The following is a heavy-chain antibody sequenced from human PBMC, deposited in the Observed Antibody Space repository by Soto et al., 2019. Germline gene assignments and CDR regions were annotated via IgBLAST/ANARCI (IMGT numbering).Heavy chain of an antibody. Sequence: PSETLSLTCTVSGGSISSYYWSWIRQPPGKGLEWIGYIYYSGSTNYNPSLKSRVTISVDTSKNQFSLKLSSVTAADTAVYYCARLYYYGSGSSYYYYYGMDVWGQGTTVTVSS. J-gene: IGHJ6*02. CDR2: IYYSGST. D-gene: IGHD3-10*01. V-gene: IGHV4-59*01. CDR1: GGSISSYY. CDR3: ARLYYYGSGSSYYYYYGMDV.